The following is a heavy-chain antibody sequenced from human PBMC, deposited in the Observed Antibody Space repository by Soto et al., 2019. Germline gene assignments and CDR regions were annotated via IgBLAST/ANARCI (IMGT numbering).Heavy chain of an antibody. CDR1: GGSISSGGYS. CDR3: ARGPLAVDGPYYFDY. CDR2: IYHSGST. V-gene: IGHV4-30-2*01. D-gene: IGHD6-19*01. J-gene: IGHJ4*02. Sequence: TSETLSLTCAFSGGSISSGGYSWSWIRQPPGKGLEYIGSIYHSGSTYDNPSLKSRVTISVDRSKNQFSLKLTPVTAADTAVYYFARGPLAVDGPYYFDYWGQETLLTVCS.